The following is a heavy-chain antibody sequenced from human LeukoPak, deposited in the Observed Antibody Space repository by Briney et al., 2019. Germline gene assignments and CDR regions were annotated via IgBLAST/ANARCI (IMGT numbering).Heavy chain of an antibody. J-gene: IGHJ4*02. CDR3: ATDKPFDY. CDR2: IYNSEST. Sequence: SETLSLTCTVSGGSISSGSYYWGWIRQPPGKGLEWIGSIYNSESTYSNPSLKSRVTISVDPSRNQFSLTLRSVTAADTAVYYCATDKPFDYWGQGTLVTVSS. V-gene: IGHV4-39*07. CDR1: GGSISSGSYY.